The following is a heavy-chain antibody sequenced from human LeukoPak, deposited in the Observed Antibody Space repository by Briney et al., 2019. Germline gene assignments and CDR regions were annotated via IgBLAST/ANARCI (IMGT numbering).Heavy chain of an antibody. CDR3: VRDNPRCCGVVPANIDDY. Sequence: GGSLRLSCAASGFIISGDSMNWVRQAPGKGLEWIAYISRDSGIKYYADSVRGRFTTSRDNAKNSLYLQMHSLRAEDTAVYYCVRDNPRCCGVVPANIDDYWGQGTLVTVSS. J-gene: IGHJ4*02. D-gene: IGHD2-15*01. V-gene: IGHV3-48*01. CDR2: ISRDSGIK. CDR1: GFIISGDS.